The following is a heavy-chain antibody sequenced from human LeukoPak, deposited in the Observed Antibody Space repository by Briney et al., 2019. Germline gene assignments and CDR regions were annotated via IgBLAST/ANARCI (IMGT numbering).Heavy chain of an antibody. J-gene: IGHJ6*03. V-gene: IGHV3-23*01. CDR3: VKQGSCGSTCSYYYMDV. CDR2: ISGSGGST. D-gene: IGHD2-2*01. CDR1: GFTFSSYA. Sequence: AGGSLRLSCAASGFTFSSYAMSWVRQAPGKGLEWVSAISGSGGSTYYADSVKGRFTISRDNSKNTVSLQMNSLRAEDTALYYCVKQGSCGSTCSYYYMDVWGTGTTVTVSS.